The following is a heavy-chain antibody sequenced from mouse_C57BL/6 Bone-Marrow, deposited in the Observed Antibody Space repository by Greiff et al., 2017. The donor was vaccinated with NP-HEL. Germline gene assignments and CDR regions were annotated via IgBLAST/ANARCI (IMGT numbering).Heavy chain of an antibody. D-gene: IGHD3-2*02. V-gene: IGHV5-4*01. CDR1: GFTFSSYA. J-gene: IGHJ2*01. CDR3: AREGAQATGY. CDR2: ISDGGSYT. Sequence: EVKLMESGGGLVKPGGSLKLSCAASGFTFSSYAMSWVRQTPEKRLEWVATISDGGSYTYYPDNVKGRFTISRDNAKNNLYLQMSHLKSEDTAMYYCAREGAQATGYWGQGTTLTVSS.